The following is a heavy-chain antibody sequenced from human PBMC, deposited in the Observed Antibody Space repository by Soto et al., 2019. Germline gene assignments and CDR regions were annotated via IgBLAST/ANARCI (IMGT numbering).Heavy chain of an antibody. J-gene: IGHJ3*02. CDR2: IYYSGST. CDR3: ASPDIWCSGGSCFDAFDI. V-gene: IGHV4-39*01. D-gene: IGHD2-15*01. Sequence: QLQLQESGPGLVKPSETLSLTCTVSGGSISSSSYYWGWIRQPPGKGLEWIGSIYYSGSTYYNPSLKSRVTISVDTSKHQFSLKLSSVTAADTAVYYCASPDIWCSGGSCFDAFDIWGQGTMVTVSS. CDR1: GGSISSSSYY.